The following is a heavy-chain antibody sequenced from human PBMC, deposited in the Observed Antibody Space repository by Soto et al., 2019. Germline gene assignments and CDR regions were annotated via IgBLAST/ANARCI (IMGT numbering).Heavy chain of an antibody. D-gene: IGHD1-20*01. J-gene: IGHJ5*02. CDR2: IWYDGSNK. CDR3: ARDALSITGTTDWFDP. CDR1: GFTFSSYG. Sequence: GGSLSLSCAASGFTFSSYGMHWVRQAPGKGLEWVAVIWYDGSNKYYADSVKGRFTISRDNSKNTLYLQMNSLRAEDTAVYYCARDALSITGTTDWFDPWGQGTLVTVSS. V-gene: IGHV3-33*01.